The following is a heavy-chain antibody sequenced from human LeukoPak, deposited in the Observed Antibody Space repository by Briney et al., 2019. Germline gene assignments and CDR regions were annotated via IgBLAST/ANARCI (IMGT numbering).Heavy chain of an antibody. V-gene: IGHV5-51*01. Sequence: GESLKISCKGSGYSFTSYWIGWVRQMPGKGLEWMGIIYPGDSDTRYSPSFQGQVTISADKSISTAYLQWSSLKASDTAMYYCARSEGYCSGGSCYSASWFDPWGQGTLVTVSS. CDR3: ARSEGYCSGGSCYSASWFDP. CDR1: GYSFTSYW. J-gene: IGHJ5*02. CDR2: IYPGDSDT. D-gene: IGHD2-15*01.